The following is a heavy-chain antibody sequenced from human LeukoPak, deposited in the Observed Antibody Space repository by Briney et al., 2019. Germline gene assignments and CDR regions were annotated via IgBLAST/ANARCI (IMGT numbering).Heavy chain of an antibody. CDR2: TYYRSKWYN. CDR1: GDSVSSNSAA. J-gene: IGHJ4*02. D-gene: IGHD6-6*01. Sequence: SQTLSLTCAISGDSVSSNSAAWNRIRQSPSRGLEWLGRTYYRSKWYNDYAVSVKSRITINPDTPKNQFSLQLNSVTPEDTAVYYCARAPVYSSSSGPNFDYWGQGTLVTVSS. V-gene: IGHV6-1*01. CDR3: ARAPVYSSSSGPNFDY.